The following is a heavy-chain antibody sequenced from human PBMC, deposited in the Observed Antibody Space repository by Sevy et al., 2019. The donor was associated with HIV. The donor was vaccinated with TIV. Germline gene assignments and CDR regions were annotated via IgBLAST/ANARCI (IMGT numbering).Heavy chain of an antibody. J-gene: IGHJ4*02. CDR1: GYTFTSYY. CDR2: INPSGGST. CDR3: ACLTRVTTGGGDPDY. D-gene: IGHD4-17*01. Sequence: ASVKVSCKASGYTFTSYYMHWVRQAPGQGLEWMGIINPSGGSTSYAQKFQGRVTMTRDTSTSTVYMELSSLRSEDTAVYYCACLTRVTTGGGDPDYWGQGTLVTVSS. V-gene: IGHV1-46*03.